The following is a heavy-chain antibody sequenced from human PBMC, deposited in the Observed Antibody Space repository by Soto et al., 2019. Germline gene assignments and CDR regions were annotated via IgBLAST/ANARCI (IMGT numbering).Heavy chain of an antibody. J-gene: IGHJ5*02. CDR1: GYTFFTYD. V-gene: IGHV1-18*01. Sequence: QVHLVQSGVEVKTPGASVKVSCKASGYTFFTYDISWVRQAPGQGLEWMGWISTYSGDTKYAQKFQGRVTMTTDTSTTTAYLELRSLRSDDTAVSYCARHHGPTTSENWFDPWGQGTLVTVSS. D-gene: IGHD5-12*01. CDR3: ARHHGPTTSENWFDP. CDR2: ISTYSGDT.